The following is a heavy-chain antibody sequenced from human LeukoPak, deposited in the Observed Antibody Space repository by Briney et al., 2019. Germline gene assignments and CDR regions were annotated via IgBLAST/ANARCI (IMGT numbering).Heavy chain of an antibody. CDR3: ATEQHDSSGYYN. J-gene: IGHJ4*02. D-gene: IGHD3-22*01. V-gene: IGHV1-2*02. CDR1: GYTFTRYY. CDR2: VNPNSGGT. Sequence: SVQVSCKASGYTFTRYYLHWVRQAPAQGLEWMGWVNPNSGGTNYAQKFQGKVTMTEDTSTDTAYMELSSLRSEDTAVYYCATEQHDSSGYYNWGQGALVSVSS.